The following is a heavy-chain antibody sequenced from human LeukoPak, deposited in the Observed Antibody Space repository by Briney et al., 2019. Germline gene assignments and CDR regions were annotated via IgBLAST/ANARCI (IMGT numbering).Heavy chain of an antibody. J-gene: IGHJ4*02. D-gene: IGHD4-11*01. CDR2: ISYDGSNK. Sequence: HPGGSLRLSCAASGFTFSSYAMHWVRQAPGKGLEWVAVISYDGSNKYYADSVKGRFTISRDNSKNTLYLQVNSLRAEDTAVYYCAKAKSYYSNYDYWGQGTLVTVSS. CDR1: GFTFSSYA. CDR3: AKAKSYYSNYDY. V-gene: IGHV3-30-3*01.